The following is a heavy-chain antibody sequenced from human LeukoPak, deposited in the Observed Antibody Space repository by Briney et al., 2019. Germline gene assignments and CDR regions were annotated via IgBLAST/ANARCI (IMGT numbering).Heavy chain of an antibody. D-gene: IGHD6-13*01. Sequence: ASVKVSCTASGYTFTSYAMHWVRQAPGQRLEWMGWINAGNGNTKYSQKFQGRVTITRDTSASTAYMELSSLRSEDTAVYYCARGKGIAAAGPTWFDPWGQGTLVTVST. CDR3: ARGKGIAAAGPTWFDP. V-gene: IGHV1-3*01. J-gene: IGHJ5*02. CDR1: GYTFTSYA. CDR2: INAGNGNT.